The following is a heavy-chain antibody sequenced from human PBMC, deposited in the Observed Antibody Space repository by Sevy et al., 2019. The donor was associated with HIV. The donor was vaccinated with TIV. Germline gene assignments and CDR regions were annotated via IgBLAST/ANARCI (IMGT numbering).Heavy chain of an antibody. V-gene: IGHV3-33*01. D-gene: IGHD6-19*01. CDR2: IWYDGTNK. J-gene: IGHJ4*02. CDR3: ARGGRIAVSGRVGYIDY. Sequence: GGSLRLSCAASGFTFSSYGMHWVRQAPGKGLEWVALIWYDGTNKCYADSVKGRFTISRDNSENTFYLQMNSLRAEDTAVDYCARGGRIAVSGRVGYIDYWGQGILVTVSS. CDR1: GFTFSSYG.